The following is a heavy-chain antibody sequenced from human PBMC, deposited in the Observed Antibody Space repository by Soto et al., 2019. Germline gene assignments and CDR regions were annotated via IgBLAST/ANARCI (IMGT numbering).Heavy chain of an antibody. Sequence: EVQVSESGGGLVQPGGSLRLSCATSGFTFSHYPMNWVRQAPGKGLEWVSGISAGGDRTYYADSVKGRFTIFRDNSKNSVSLQMKSLRVEDTAVYYCARRVWGQGTLVTVSS. CDR3: ARRV. CDR1: GFTFSHYP. J-gene: IGHJ4*02. V-gene: IGHV3-23*01. CDR2: ISAGGDRT.